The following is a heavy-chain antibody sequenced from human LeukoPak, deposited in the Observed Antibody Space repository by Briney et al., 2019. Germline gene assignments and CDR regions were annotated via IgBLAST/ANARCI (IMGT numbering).Heavy chain of an antibody. V-gene: IGHV4-30-2*01. D-gene: IGHD6-19*01. CDR2: IYHSGST. CDR3: ARVAVAGTWFDP. Sequence: PSETLSLTCAVSGGSISSGDYSWSWLRQPPGKGLEWIGYIYHSGSTYYNPSLKSRVTISVDRSKNQFSLKLSSVTAADTAVYYCARVAVAGTWFDPWGQGTLVTVSS. J-gene: IGHJ5*02. CDR1: GGSISSGDYS.